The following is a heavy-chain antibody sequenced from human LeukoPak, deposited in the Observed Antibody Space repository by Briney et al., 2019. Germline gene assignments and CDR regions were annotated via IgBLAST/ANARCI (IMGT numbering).Heavy chain of an antibody. CDR3: ARSGRQHNWFDP. V-gene: IGHV1-69*13. CDR2: IIPIFGTA. J-gene: IGHJ5*02. Sequence: GALVKVSCKASGGTFSSYAISWVRQAPGQGLEWRGGIIPIFGTANYAQKFQGRVTITADESTSTAYMELSSLRSEDTAVYYCARSGRQHNWFDPWGQGTLVTVSS. D-gene: IGHD2-15*01. CDR1: GGTFSSYA.